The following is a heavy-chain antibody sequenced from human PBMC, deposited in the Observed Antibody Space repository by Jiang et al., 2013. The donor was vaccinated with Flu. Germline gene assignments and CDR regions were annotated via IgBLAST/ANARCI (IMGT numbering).Heavy chain of an antibody. D-gene: IGHD6-13*01. V-gene: IGHV1-2*06. J-gene: IGHJ6*02. Sequence: GAEVKNSGASVKVSCETFGYTFIGYYIYWVRQAPGQGLEWMGRINPNSGGTNYAQKFQGRVTMTRDTSTSTAYMELSRLRSDDTAVYYCARFGVAAGLNYYYGLDVWGQGTMVTV. CDR1: GYTFIGYY. CDR2: INPNSGGT. CDR3: ARFGVAAGLNYYYGLDV.